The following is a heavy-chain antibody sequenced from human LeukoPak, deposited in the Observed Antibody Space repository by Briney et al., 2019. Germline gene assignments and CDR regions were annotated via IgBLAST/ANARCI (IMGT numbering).Heavy chain of an antibody. CDR1: GLTFSSYG. CDR3: AKMQGYFDY. Sequence: GGSLGLSCEASGLTFSSYGMSWVRQAPGKGLQWVSAITGDGTTTYYADSVKGRFTISRDNSKNMLYLQMSSLRAEDTAVYYCAKMQGYFDYWGQGTLDPVSS. CDR2: ITGDGTTT. J-gene: IGHJ4*02. V-gene: IGHV3-23*01.